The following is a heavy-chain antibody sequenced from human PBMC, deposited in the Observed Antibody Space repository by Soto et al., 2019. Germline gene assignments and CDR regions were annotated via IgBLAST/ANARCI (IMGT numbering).Heavy chain of an antibody. CDR2: ISAYNGST. CDR3: ARSSPTNSSGWPINYYGMDV. D-gene: IGHD6-19*01. V-gene: IGHV1-18*01. J-gene: IGHJ6*02. CDR1: GYTFTSYG. Sequence: ASVKVSCKASGYTFTSYGISWVRQAPGQGLEWMGWISAYNGSTNYAQKLQGRVTMTTDTSTSTAYMELRSLRSDDTAVYYCARSSPTNSSGWPINYYGMDVWGQGTTVTVSS.